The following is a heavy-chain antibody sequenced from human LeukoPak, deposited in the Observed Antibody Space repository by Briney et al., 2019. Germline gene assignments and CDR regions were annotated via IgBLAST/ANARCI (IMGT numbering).Heavy chain of an antibody. D-gene: IGHD5-12*01. J-gene: IGHJ4*02. CDR1: GGSISSYY. CDR3: ARLRRAGWLEYYFDY. V-gene: IGHV4-59*01. CDR2: MYYSGST. Sequence: SETLSLTCTVSGGSISSYYWSWIRQPPGKGLEWIGYMYYSGSTTYNPSLKSRVTISVDTPKNQFSLSLSSVTAADTAVYYCARLRRAGWLEYYFDYWGQGTLVTVSS.